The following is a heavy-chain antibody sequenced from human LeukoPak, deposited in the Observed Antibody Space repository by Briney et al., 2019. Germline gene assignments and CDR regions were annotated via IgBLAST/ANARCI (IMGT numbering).Heavy chain of an antibody. D-gene: IGHD3-3*01. V-gene: IGHV3-64*02. Sequence: PGGSLRLSCAASGFTFSSYAMHWFRKAPGKGREYVSAISSNGGSTYYADSVKGRFTISRDNSKNTLYLQMGSLRAEDMAVYYCARVSGIFGVTYFDYWGQGTLVTVSS. CDR2: ISSNGGST. CDR3: ARVSGIFGVTYFDY. CDR1: GFTFSSYA. J-gene: IGHJ4*02.